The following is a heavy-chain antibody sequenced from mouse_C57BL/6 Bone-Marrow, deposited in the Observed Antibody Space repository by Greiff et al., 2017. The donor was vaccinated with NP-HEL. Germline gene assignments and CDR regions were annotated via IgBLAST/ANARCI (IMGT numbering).Heavy chain of an antibody. D-gene: IGHD2-5*01. J-gene: IGHJ4*01. CDR1: GYTFTDYE. Sequence: VQLQQSGAELVRPGASVTLSCKASGYTFTDYEMHWVKQTPVHGLDWIGAIDPETGGTAYNQKFKGKAILTADKSSSTAYMQLRSLTAEDCADYNGTRPIVTTSSAMDDWGKGTTVTVSS. CDR2: IDPETGGT. V-gene: IGHV1-15*01. CDR3: TRPIVTTSSAMDD.